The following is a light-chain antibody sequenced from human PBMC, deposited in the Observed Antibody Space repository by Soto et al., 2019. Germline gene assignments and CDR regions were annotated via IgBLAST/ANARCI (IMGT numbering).Light chain of an antibody. CDR3: AAGDDSRNAVV. J-gene: IGLJ2*01. CDR2: SNN. V-gene: IGLV1-44*01. Sequence: QSVLTQPPSASGTPGQRVTISCSGGSSNIGSNTVNWYQQLPGPAPNLLIYSNNQRPSGVPDRFSGSKSGTSASLAISGLQSEDEADYYCAAGDDSRNAVVFGGGTKLTVL. CDR1: SSNIGSNT.